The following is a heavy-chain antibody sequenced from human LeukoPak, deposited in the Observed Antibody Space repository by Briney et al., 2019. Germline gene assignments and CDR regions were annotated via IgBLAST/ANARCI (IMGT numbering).Heavy chain of an antibody. CDR2: IYHSGST. V-gene: IGHV4-4*02. Sequence: PSETLSLTCAVSGGSISSSNWWSWVRQPPGKGLEWIGEIYHSGSTNYNPSLKSRVTISVDKSKNQFSLKLSSVTAADTAVYYCARDDSYGLLYYFDYWGQGTLVTVSS. CDR3: ARDDSYGLLYYFDY. J-gene: IGHJ4*02. CDR1: GGSISSSNW. D-gene: IGHD5-18*01.